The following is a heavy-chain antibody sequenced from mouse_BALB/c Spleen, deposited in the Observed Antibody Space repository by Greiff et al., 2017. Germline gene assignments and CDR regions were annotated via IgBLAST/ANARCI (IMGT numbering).Heavy chain of an antibody. D-gene: IGHD2-14*01. CDR3: ARDQGYGAMDY. CDR2: IWAGGST. Sequence: VQGVESGPGLVAPSQSLSITCTVSGFSLTSYGVHWVRQPPGKGLEWLGVIWAGGSTNYNSALMSRLSISKDNSKSQVFLKMNSLQTDDTAMYCCARDQGYGAMDYWGQGTSVTVSA. CDR1: GFSLTSYG. V-gene: IGHV2-9*02. J-gene: IGHJ4*01.